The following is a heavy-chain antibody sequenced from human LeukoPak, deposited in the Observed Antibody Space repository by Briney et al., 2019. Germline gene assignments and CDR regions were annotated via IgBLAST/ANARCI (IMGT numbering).Heavy chain of an antibody. Sequence: SETLSLTCTVSGGSISSYYWSWIRQPAGKGLEWIGRIYTSGSTNHNPSLKSRVTMSVDTSKNQFSLKLSSVTAADTAVYYCARSYDSSGYPLYLAYWGQGTLVTVSS. CDR1: GGSISSYY. J-gene: IGHJ4*02. D-gene: IGHD3-22*01. CDR3: ARSYDSSGYPLYLAY. V-gene: IGHV4-4*07. CDR2: IYTSGST.